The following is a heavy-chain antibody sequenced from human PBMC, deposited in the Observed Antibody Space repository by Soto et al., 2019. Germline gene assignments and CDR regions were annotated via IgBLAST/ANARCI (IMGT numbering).Heavy chain of an antibody. CDR3: ARDVAATFHFDY. CDR2: IYYSGST. Sequence: SETQSLTCTVSGGSMSSGDYNWSWIRQPPGKGLEWIGYIYYSGSTYYNPSLKSRVMISVDTSKNQFSLKLSSVTAADTAVYYCARDVAATFHFDYWGQGTLVTVSS. J-gene: IGHJ4*02. D-gene: IGHD2-15*01. V-gene: IGHV4-30-4*01. CDR1: GGSMSSGDYN.